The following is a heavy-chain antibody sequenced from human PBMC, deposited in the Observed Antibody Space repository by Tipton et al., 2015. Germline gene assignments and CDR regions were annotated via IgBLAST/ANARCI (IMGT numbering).Heavy chain of an antibody. CDR2: IYYSGST. Sequence: TLSLTCTVSDGSISSYYWGWIRQPPGKGLEWIGSIYYSGSTYYNPSLKSRVTISVDTSKNQFSLKLSSVTAADTAVYYCACHDYDLLTRDYQTVDYWGQGTLVTVSP. CDR3: ACHDYDLLTRDYQTVDY. D-gene: IGHD3-9*01. CDR1: DGSISSYY. V-gene: IGHV4-39*01. J-gene: IGHJ4*02.